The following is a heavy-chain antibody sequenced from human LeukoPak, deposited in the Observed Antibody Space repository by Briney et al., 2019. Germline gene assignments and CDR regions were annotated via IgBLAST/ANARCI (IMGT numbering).Heavy chain of an antibody. J-gene: IGHJ4*02. CDR1: GFIFSDYW. CDR2: IKVDGSEK. D-gene: IGHD3-3*01. Sequence: GGSLRLSCAASGFIFSDYWMSWVRQAPGKGLEWVATIKVDGSEKYYVDSVRGRFTISRDNGKKSLYLQMDSLRAEDTAVYYCARGYRSFDFWSGYPPYHFDYWGQGTLVTVSS. V-gene: IGHV3-7*01. CDR3: ARGYRSFDFWSGYPPYHFDY.